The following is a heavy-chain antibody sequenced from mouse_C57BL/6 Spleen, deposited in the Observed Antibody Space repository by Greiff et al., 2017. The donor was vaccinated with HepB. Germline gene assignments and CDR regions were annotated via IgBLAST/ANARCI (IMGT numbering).Heavy chain of an antibody. Sequence: EVHLVESGGGLVQPGGSMKLSCAASGFTFSDAWMDWVRQSPEKGLEWVAEIRNKANNHATYYAESVKGRFTISRDDSKSSVYLQMNSLRAEDTGIYDCTRNLWSYYHAMDYWGRGTSVTVSS. CDR2: IRNKANNHAT. D-gene: IGHD1-1*02. CDR3: TRNLWSYYHAMDY. CDR1: GFTFSDAW. J-gene: IGHJ4*01. V-gene: IGHV6-6*01.